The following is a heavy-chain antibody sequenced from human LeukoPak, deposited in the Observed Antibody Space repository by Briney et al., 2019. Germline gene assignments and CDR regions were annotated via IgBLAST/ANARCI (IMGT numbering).Heavy chain of an antibody. D-gene: IGHD1-14*01. CDR2: ISSSCSYI. Sequence: GGSLRLSCAASGFTFSSYSMNWVRQAPGKGLEWVSSISSSCSYIYYADSVKGRFTISRDNAKNSLYLQMNSLRAEDTAVYYCARSDSGPGFDYWGQGTLVTVSS. J-gene: IGHJ4*02. CDR1: GFTFSSYS. CDR3: ARSDSGPGFDY. V-gene: IGHV3-21*01.